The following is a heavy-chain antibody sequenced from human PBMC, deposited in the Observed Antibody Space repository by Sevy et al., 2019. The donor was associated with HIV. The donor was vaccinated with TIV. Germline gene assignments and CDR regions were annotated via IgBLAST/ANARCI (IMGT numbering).Heavy chain of an antibody. D-gene: IGHD6-13*01. V-gene: IGHV4-59*13. J-gene: IGHJ6*02. Sequence: SETLSLTCTVSGGSISSYYWSWIRQPPGKGLEWIGYIYYSGITNYNPSLKSRVTISVDTSKNQFSLKLSSVTAAETALYYCARVGIDGLAIYGLDVWGQGTPVTVSS. CDR2: IYYSGIT. CDR3: ARVGIDGLAIYGLDV. CDR1: GGSISSYY.